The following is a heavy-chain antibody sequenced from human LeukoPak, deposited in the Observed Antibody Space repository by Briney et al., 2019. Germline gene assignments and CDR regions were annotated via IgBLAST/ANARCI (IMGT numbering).Heavy chain of an antibody. D-gene: IGHD6-19*01. CDR1: GFTFSSYS. CDR2: ISSSSSYI. CDR3: ASSSGWGHYYYYGMDV. Sequence: GGSLRLSCAASGFTFSSYSMNWVRQAPGKGLEWVSSISSSSSYIYYADSVKGRFTISRDNAKNSLYLKMNSLRAEDTAVYYCASSSGWGHYYYYGMDVWGQGTTVTVSS. J-gene: IGHJ6*02. V-gene: IGHV3-21*01.